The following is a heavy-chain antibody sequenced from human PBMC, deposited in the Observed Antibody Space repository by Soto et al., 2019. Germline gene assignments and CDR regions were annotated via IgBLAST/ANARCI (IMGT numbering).Heavy chain of an antibody. J-gene: IGHJ3*02. V-gene: IGHV1-8*01. CDR1: GYTFTSYD. CDR2: MNPNSANT. CDR3: ARGFGIAVAWGAFDI. Sequence: ASVKVSCKASGYTFTSYDINWLRQATGQGLEWMGWMNPNSANTGYAQKFQGRVTMTRNTSISTAYMELSSLRSEDTAVYYCARGFGIAVAWGAFDIWGQGTMVTVSS. D-gene: IGHD6-19*01.